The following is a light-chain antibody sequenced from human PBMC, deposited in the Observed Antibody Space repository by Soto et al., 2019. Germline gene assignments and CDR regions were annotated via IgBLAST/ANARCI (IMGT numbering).Light chain of an antibody. CDR2: GAS. Sequence: EIVLTQSPGTLSLSPGERATLSCRASQTVSSSYLAWYQQKPVQAPRLLIYGASSRATGIPDRFSGSGSGTDLTYHISRLEPEDFAMYDCQQYDSSPLMYTFGQGTKLEIK. CDR3: QQYDSSPLMYT. CDR1: QTVSSSY. J-gene: IGKJ2*01. V-gene: IGKV3-20*01.